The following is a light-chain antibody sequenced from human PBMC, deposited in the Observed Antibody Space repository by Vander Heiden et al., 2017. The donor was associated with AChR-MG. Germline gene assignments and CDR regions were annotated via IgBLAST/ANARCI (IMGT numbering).Light chain of an antibody. CDR1: QSVSNNY. Sequence: IVLTQSPGTLSLSPGERATLSCRASQSVSNNYLAWYQHKPGQAPRLLIHGASSRATGVVDRFSGSGSGTDFTLTISRLEPEDFAVYYCQQYGTSPYTFGQGTKLEIK. V-gene: IGKV3-20*01. CDR3: QQYGTSPYT. CDR2: GAS. J-gene: IGKJ2*01.